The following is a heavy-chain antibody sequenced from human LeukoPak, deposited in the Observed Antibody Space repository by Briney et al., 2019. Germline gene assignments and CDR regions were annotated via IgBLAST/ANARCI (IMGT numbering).Heavy chain of an antibody. CDR2: IKQDGSEK. CDR3: AREMVGAAGCFDY. CDR1: GFTFSSYW. Sequence: GGSLGLSCAASGFTFSSYWMSWVRQAPGKGLQWVANIKQDGSEKNFVDSVTGRFTISRDNAKNSLYLQLNSLRGDDTAVYYCAREMVGAAGCFDYWGQGTLVTVSS. V-gene: IGHV3-7*01. J-gene: IGHJ4*02. D-gene: IGHD6-13*01.